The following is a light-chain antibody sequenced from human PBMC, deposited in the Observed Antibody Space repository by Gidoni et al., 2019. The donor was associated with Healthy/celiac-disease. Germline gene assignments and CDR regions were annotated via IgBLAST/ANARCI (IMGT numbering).Light chain of an antibody. CDR1: SSDVGGYNY. J-gene: IGLJ1*01. Sequence: QSALTPPRSVSGSPGQPVTISCTGTSSDVGGYNYVSWYQQHPGKAPKLMIYDVSKRPSGVPDRFSGSKSGNTASLTISGLQAEDEADYYCCSYAGSYTFDVFGTGTKVTVL. CDR3: CSYAGSYTFDV. CDR2: DVS. V-gene: IGLV2-11*01.